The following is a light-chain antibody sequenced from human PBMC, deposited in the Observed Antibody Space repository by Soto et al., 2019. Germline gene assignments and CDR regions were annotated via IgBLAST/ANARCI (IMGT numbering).Light chain of an antibody. CDR3: SAYTNIGTLV. V-gene: IGLV2-14*01. CDR1: RDDVGGYNY. J-gene: IGLJ3*02. Sequence: QSVLTQPASVSGSPGQSITIFCTGTRDDVGGYNYVSWYQQYPGKAPKLMIYEVSYRPSGVSNRFSGSRSGHTASLSISGLQAEDEADYYCSAYTNIGTLVFGGGTKLTVL. CDR2: EVS.